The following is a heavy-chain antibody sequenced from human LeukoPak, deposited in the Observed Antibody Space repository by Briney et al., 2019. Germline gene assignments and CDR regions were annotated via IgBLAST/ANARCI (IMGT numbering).Heavy chain of an antibody. Sequence: SETLSLTCTVSGGSISSYNWSWIRQPPGKGLEWIGYIYYIGSTNYNPSLKSRVTISIETSKNQFSLTQKSVTAADTAMYYCARHGVIMETFYWGQGTLVTVSS. CDR2: IYYIGST. CDR3: ARHGVIMETFY. CDR1: GGSISSYN. D-gene: IGHD3-10*01. J-gene: IGHJ4*02. V-gene: IGHV4-59*08.